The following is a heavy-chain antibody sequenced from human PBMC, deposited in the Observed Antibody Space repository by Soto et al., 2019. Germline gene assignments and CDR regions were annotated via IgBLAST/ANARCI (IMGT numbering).Heavy chain of an antibody. CDR3: TRDPRITDF. Sequence: LRLSCAASGYTFSHYWMHWVRQAPGKGLVWVSRVNPDGTITTYADSVKGRFTISRDNAKNTLYLHMNSLRGEDTAVYYCTRDPRITDFWGQGTLVTVSS. CDR2: VNPDGTIT. V-gene: IGHV3-74*01. CDR1: GYTFSHYW. D-gene: IGHD3-16*01. J-gene: IGHJ4*02.